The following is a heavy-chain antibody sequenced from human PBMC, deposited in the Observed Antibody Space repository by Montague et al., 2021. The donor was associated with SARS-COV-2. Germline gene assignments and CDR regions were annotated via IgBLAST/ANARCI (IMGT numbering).Heavy chain of an antibody. V-gene: IGHV6-1*01. CDR2: TYYRSKWYN. Sequence: CAISGDSVVELSTRLNSSHHDISYAVFCLEKTYYRSKWYNDYAVSVRGRVTINPDTSKNQFSLQLNSVTPEDTAIYYCTSGREGNYNVMDVWGQGTTVTVSS. CDR3: TSGREGNYNVMDV. J-gene: IGHJ6*02. CDR1: GDSVVELSTR. D-gene: IGHD1-1*01.